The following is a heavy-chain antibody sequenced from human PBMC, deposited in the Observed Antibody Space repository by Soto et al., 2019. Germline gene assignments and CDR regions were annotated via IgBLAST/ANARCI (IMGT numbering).Heavy chain of an antibody. CDR2: INQDGREK. D-gene: IGHD3-22*01. V-gene: IGHV3-7*03. J-gene: IGHJ4*02. Sequence: PGGSLRLSCAASGFTFSNYWMSWVRQAPGKGLQWVANINQDGREKYYVDSLKGRFTISRDNADNSLHLQLNSLRDEDTAVYYCTRAPEGSGSYYYFDFWGRGTLVTVSS. CDR1: GFTFSNYW. CDR3: TRAPEGSGSYYYFDF.